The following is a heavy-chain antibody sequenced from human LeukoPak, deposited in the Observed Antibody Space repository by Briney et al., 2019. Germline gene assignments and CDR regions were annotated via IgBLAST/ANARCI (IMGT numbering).Heavy chain of an antibody. CDR2: IWYDGSNK. J-gene: IGHJ6*03. CDR3: ARDQRCYYYMDV. Sequence: PGGSLRLSCAASGFTFSSYGMHWVRQAPGKGLEWVAVIWYDGSNKYYADSVKGRFTNSRDNSKNTLYLQMNSLRAEDTAVYYCARDQRCYYYMDVWGKGTTVTVSS. V-gene: IGHV3-33*01. CDR1: GFTFSSYG. D-gene: IGHD6-25*01.